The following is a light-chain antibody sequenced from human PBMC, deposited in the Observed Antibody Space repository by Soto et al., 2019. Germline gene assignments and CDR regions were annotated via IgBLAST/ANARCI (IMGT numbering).Light chain of an antibody. CDR1: SSDVGSYNL. J-gene: IGLJ2*01. CDR3: YSYAGSSTYVV. V-gene: IGLV2-23*02. CDR2: EVS. Sequence: QSALTQPSSVSGSPGQSITISCTGTSSDVGSYNLFSWYQQHPGKAPKLMIYEVSKRPSGVSDRCSGSKSGNTASLTISGLQPEDEDDYYCYSYAGSSTYVVFGGGTKLTVL.